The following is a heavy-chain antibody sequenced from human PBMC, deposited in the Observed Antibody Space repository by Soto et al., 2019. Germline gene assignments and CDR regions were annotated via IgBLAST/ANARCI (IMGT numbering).Heavy chain of an antibody. J-gene: IGHJ6*03. V-gene: IGHV4-59*01. D-gene: IGHD3-9*01. CDR3: ARLSIYYDILTAPTAYCMHA. Sequence: SETLSLTCTVSGGSISNYYWTWIRQPPGKGLEWIGYIYYSGSTNYNPSLKSRVTISVDTSKNQFSLKLSSVTAADTAVYYCARLSIYYDILTAPTAYCMHARRHAPPVTV. CDR2: IYYSGST. CDR1: GGSISNYY.